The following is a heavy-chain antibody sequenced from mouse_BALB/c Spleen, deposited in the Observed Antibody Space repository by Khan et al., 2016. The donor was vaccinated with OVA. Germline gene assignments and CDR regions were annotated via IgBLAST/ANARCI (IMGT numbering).Heavy chain of an antibody. CDR3: AKEITALCDY. Sequence: QIQLVQSGPELKKPGETVKISCKASGYTFTNYGMNWVKQAPGKGFKWMGWINTNTGEPTYAAAFKGRFVFSLETSANTAYLQINNLKNEDTATYFCAKEITALCDYWGQGTSLTVSS. D-gene: IGHD1-1*01. CDR1: GYTFTNYG. J-gene: IGHJ2*02. CDR2: INTNTGEP. V-gene: IGHV9-3*02.